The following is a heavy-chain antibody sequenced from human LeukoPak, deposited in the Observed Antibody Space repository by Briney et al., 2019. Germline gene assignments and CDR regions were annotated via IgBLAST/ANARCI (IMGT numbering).Heavy chain of an antibody. CDR1: GGSFSGYY. J-gene: IGHJ4*02. V-gene: IGHV4-34*01. CDR2: MSHTGAT. D-gene: IGHD2-2*02. Sequence: SETLSLTCAVFGGSFSGYYWSWIRQSPEKGLEWIGEMSHTGATNYNPSLKSRVTVSVDTSKKQFSLNLRSVTAADTAVYYCASLRGGRYCSSTSCYKDDYWGQGTLVTVSS. CDR3: ASLRGGRYCSSTSCYKDDY.